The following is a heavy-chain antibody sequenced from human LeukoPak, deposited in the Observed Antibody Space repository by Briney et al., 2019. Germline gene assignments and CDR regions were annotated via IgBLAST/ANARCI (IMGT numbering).Heavy chain of an antibody. D-gene: IGHD3-3*01. Sequence: GGSLRLSCAASGFTFSSYAMSWVRQAPGKGLEWVSAISGSGGSTYYADSVKGRFTISRDNSKNTLYLQMNSLRTEDTAVYYCARGLEYYDFWSGYPSFDYWGQGTLVTVSS. CDR1: GFTFSSYA. J-gene: IGHJ4*02. V-gene: IGHV3-23*01. CDR2: ISGSGGST. CDR3: ARGLEYYDFWSGYPSFDY.